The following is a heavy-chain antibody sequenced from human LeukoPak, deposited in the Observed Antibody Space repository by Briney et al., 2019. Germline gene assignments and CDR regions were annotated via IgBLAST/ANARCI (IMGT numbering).Heavy chain of an antibody. CDR2: ISGSGGST. J-gene: IGHJ4*02. CDR3: ARVGYSYGRGVDY. Sequence: GGSLRLSCAASGFTFSSYAMSWVRQAPGKGLEWVSAISGSGGSTYYADSVKGRFTISRDNAKNSLYLQMNSLRAEDTAVYYCARVGYSYGRGVDYWGQGTLVTVSS. V-gene: IGHV3-23*01. D-gene: IGHD5-18*01. CDR1: GFTFSSYA.